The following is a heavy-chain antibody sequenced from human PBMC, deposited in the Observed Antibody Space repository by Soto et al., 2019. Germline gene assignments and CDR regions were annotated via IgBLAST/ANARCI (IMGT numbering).Heavy chain of an antibody. CDR1: GGSISSGDYY. D-gene: IGHD4-17*01. Sequence: SETLSLTCTVSGGSISSGDYYWSWIRQHPGKGLEWIGYIYYSGSTYYNPSLKSRVTISVDRSKNQFSLKLSSVAAADTAVYYCARAMTTVTTIDYWGQGTLVTVSS. CDR2: IYYSGST. V-gene: IGHV4-30-4*08. J-gene: IGHJ4*02. CDR3: ARAMTTVTTIDY.